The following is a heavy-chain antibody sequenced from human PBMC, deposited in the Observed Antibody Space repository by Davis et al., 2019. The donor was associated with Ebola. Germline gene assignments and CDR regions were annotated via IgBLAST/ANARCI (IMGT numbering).Heavy chain of an antibody. J-gene: IGHJ4*02. Sequence: GESLKISCASSGFTFQIYGIHWVRQAPGKGLEWVSFIRYDGSLQFYADSVKGRFTISRDNSKNTLFLQMNSLRVEDTAVYYCARAGSIVATICYFDYWGQGTLVTVSS. V-gene: IGHV3-30*02. CDR1: GFTFQIYG. CDR3: ARAGSIVATICYFDY. CDR2: IRYDGSLQ. D-gene: IGHD5-12*01.